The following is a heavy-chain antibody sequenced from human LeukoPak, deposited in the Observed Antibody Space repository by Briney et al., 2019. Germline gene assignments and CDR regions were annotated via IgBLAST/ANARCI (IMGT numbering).Heavy chain of an antibody. CDR1: GFTFSSYG. Sequence: GGSLRLSCAASGFTFSSYGMHWVRQAPGKGLEWVAVIWYDGSNKYYADSVKGRFTISRDNSKNTLYLQMNSLRAEDTAVYYCARDMGDYSSTDYWGQGALVTVSS. CDR3: ARDMGDYSSTDY. J-gene: IGHJ4*02. V-gene: IGHV3-33*01. D-gene: IGHD2-15*01. CDR2: IWYDGSNK.